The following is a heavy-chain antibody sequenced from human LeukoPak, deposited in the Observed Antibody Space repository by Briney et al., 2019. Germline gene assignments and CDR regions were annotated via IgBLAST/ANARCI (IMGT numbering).Heavy chain of an antibody. CDR2: ISSSSSSI. CDR3: ARSDYDFWSGYFYYYYMDV. D-gene: IGHD3-3*01. J-gene: IGHJ6*03. V-gene: IGHV3-21*01. Sequence: PGGSLRLSCAASGFTFSSYSMNWVRQAPGKGLEWVSSISSSSSSIYYADSVKGRFTISRDNSKNTLYLQMNSLRAEDTAVYYCARSDYDFWSGYFYYYYMDVWGKGTTVTVSS. CDR1: GFTFSSYS.